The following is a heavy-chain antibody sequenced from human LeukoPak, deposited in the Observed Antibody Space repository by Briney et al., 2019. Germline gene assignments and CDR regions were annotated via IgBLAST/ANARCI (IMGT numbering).Heavy chain of an antibody. V-gene: IGHV3-15*01. J-gene: IGHJ4*02. Sequence: GGSLRRSCAASGITFSNYAMIWVGQAPGQGLEWVVRINSKTNGGTTDHAATVKGRFTIPRDDSKNTLYLQMNSLKTEDTAVYYCTTCLLAYSFDYWGQGTLVTVSS. CDR3: TTCLLAYSFDY. CDR2: INSKTNGGTT. D-gene: IGHD2-15*01. CDR1: GITFSNYA.